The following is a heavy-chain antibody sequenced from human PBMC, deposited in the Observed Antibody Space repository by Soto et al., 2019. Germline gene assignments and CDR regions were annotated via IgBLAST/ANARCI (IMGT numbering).Heavy chain of an antibody. Sequence: GGSLRLSCAASGFTFSSYGMHWVRQAPSKGLEWVAVIWYDGSNKYYADSVKGRFTISRDNSKNTLYLQMNSLRAEDTAVYYCAKVASGWYPLYYYGMDVWGQGTTVTVSS. J-gene: IGHJ6*02. CDR2: IWYDGSNK. CDR3: AKVASGWYPLYYYGMDV. D-gene: IGHD6-19*01. CDR1: GFTFSSYG. V-gene: IGHV3-33*06.